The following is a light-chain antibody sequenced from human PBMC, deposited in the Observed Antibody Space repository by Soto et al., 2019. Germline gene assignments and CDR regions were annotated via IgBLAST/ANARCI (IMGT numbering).Light chain of an antibody. CDR2: DAS. CDR1: QSVSSY. J-gene: IGKJ1*01. CDR3: QQYVHWPPGT. Sequence: EIVMTQSPATLSVSPGERATLSCRASQSVSSYLAWYQQKPGQAPRLLIHDASNRATGIPARFSGSGSGTEFTLTISSLQSEDVAVYYCQQYVHWPPGTFGQGTKVDIK. V-gene: IGKV3D-15*01.